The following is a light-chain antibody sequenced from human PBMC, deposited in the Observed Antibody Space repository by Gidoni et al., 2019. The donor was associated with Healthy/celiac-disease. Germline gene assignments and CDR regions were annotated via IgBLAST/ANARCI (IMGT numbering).Light chain of an antibody. CDR2: GAS. CDR1: QSVSSN. CDR3: QQYNNWPPYT. Sequence: EIVMTQSPATLSVSLGERPTLSCRASQSVSSNLAWYQQKPGQPPRLLIYGASTRATGNPARFSGSGSGTEFTLTISSLQSEDFAVYYCQQYNNWPPYTFGQGTKLEIK. V-gene: IGKV3-15*01. J-gene: IGKJ2*01.